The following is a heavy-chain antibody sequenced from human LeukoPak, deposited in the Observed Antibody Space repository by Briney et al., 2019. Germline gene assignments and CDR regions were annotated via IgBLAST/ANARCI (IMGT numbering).Heavy chain of an antibody. J-gene: IGHJ5*01. V-gene: IGHV3-30-3*01. D-gene: IGHD3-10*01. CDR1: GFTFSSYA. CDR2: ISYDGSNK. Sequence: GGSLRLSCAASGFTFSSYAMHWVRQAPGKGLEWVAVISYDGSNKYYADSVKGRFTISRDNSKNTLSLQMTGLRAEDTAVYYCAKGRVAVEGSFDSWGQGTLVTVSS. CDR3: AKGRVAVEGSFDS.